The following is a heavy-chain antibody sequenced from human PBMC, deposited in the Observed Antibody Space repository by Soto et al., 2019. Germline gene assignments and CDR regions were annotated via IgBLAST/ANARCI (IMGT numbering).Heavy chain of an antibody. J-gene: IGHJ4*02. CDR2: IVPISGTV. D-gene: IGHD2-15*01. CDR1: GGTFSSYA. CDR3: AKDGTSGVVVSVAKFDY. Sequence: QVQLVQSGAEVKKPGSSVKVSCKASGGTFSSYAISWVRQAPGQGLEWMGGIVPISGTVSYAQNFQGSVTITAAESTATVYMELRSLRSEDTALYYCAKDGTSGVVVSVAKFDYWGQGTLVTVSS. V-gene: IGHV1-69*01.